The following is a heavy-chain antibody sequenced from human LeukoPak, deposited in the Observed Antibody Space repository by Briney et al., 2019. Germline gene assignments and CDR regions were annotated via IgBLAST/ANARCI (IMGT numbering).Heavy chain of an antibody. CDR2: IYPSGST. CDR3: ARAYSSSYYFDY. D-gene: IGHD6-6*01. J-gene: IGHJ4*02. V-gene: IGHV4-4*09. CDR1: SGSINSYY. Sequence: SETLSLTCTVSSGSINSYYWTWIRQPPGKGLEWIGYIYPSGSTNYSPSLKSRVTISVDTSKDQFSLKLSSVTAADAAVYYRARAYSSSYYFDYWGQGTLVTVSS.